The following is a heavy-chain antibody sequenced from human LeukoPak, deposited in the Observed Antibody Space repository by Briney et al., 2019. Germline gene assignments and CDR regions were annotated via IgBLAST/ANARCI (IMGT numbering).Heavy chain of an antibody. CDR3: ARGFTVTPDY. D-gene: IGHD4-17*01. Sequence: GGLLRLSCAASGFTFSSYSMNWVRQAPGKGLEWVSSISSSSSYIYYADSVKGRFTISRDNAKNSLYLQMNSLRAEDTAVYYCARGFTVTPDYWGQGTLVTVSS. J-gene: IGHJ4*02. V-gene: IGHV3-21*01. CDR1: GFTFSSYS. CDR2: ISSSSSYI.